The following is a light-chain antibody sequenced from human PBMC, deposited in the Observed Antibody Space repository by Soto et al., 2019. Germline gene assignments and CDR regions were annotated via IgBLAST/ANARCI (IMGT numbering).Light chain of an antibody. J-gene: IGLJ3*02. Sequence: LTQPPSVSVAPGQTARFTCGGNNIGRRSVHWYQQRPGQAPVLVVYDDSDRPSGIPERFSGSKSGNTATLIITRVEAGDEADYYCQVWHSITDVVFGGGTKLTVL. CDR1: NIGRRS. CDR3: QVWHSITDVV. CDR2: DDS. V-gene: IGLV3-21*02.